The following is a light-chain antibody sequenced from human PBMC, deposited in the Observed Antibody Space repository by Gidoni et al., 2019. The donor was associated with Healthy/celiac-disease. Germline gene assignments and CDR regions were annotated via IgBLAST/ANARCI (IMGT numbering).Light chain of an antibody. Sequence: SYELTQPPSVSGSPGQTARITCSGDALPKQYAYWYQQKPCQAPVLVIYTDSERPSGIPERFSGSSSGTTVTLTISGVQAEDEAYYYCQSADSSGTYKVFGGGTKLTVL. J-gene: IGLJ2*01. CDR1: ALPKQY. CDR3: QSADSSGTYKV. V-gene: IGLV3-25*03. CDR2: TDS.